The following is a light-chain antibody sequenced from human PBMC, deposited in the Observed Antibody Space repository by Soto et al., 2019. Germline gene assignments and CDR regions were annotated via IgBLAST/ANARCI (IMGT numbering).Light chain of an antibody. CDR3: QQYIDSPRT. CDR2: GVS. Sequence: EIVLTQSPGTLALSLGDGATLSCRASQTVNRNYLAWYHQKPGQPPRLLIYGVSNRATGVPDRFSGGGSGTEFTLTIVRLEPDDFGTYYCQQYIDSPRTFEQGTRVEVK. CDR1: QTVNRNY. J-gene: IGKJ1*01. V-gene: IGKV3-20*01.